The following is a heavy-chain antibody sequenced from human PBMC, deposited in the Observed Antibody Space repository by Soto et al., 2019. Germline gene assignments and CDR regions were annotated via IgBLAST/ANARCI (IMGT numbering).Heavy chain of an antibody. CDR1: GFTFSSYD. CDR2: IRASGGGT. CDR3: AREGITTFGIVTH. V-gene: IGHV3-23*01. D-gene: IGHD3-3*01. Sequence: PGGSLRLSCAASGFTFSSYDLSWVRQAPGKGLEWVSAIRASGGGTHYADSVKGRFTISRDNAKNSLYLQMNSLRAEDTAVYYCAREGITTFGIVTHWGQGTLVTVSS. J-gene: IGHJ4*02.